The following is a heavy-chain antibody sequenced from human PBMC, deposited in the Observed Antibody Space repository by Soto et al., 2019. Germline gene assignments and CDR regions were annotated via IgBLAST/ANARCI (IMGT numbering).Heavy chain of an antibody. D-gene: IGHD1-1*01. CDR3: AKDGGGTEGY. V-gene: IGHV3-23*01. J-gene: IGHJ4*02. CDR1: GFTFSSYA. Sequence: GGSLRLSCAASGFTFSSYAMSWVRQAPGKGLEWVSDISGSGSSTYYADSVKGRFTISRDNSKNTLYLQMNSLRAEDTAVYYCAKDGGGTEGYWGQGTLVTVSS. CDR2: ISGSGSST.